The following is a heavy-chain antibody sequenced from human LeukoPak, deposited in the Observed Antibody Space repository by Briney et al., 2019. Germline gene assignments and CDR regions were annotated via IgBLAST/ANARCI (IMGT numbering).Heavy chain of an antibody. V-gene: IGHV3-73*01. CDR2: IRSKANSYAT. CDR1: GFTFSGSA. D-gene: IGHD6-13*01. CDR3: TSYSSSWSSFSLGMGV. Sequence: GGSLKLSCAASGFTFSGSAMHWVRQASGKGLEWVGRIRSKANSYATAYAASVKGRFTISRDDSKNTAYLQMNSLKTEDTAVYYCTSYSSSWSSFSLGMGVWGQGTTVTVSS. J-gene: IGHJ6*02.